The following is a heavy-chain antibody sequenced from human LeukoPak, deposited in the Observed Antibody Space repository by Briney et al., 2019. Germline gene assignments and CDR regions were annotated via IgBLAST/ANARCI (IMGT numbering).Heavy chain of an antibody. CDR3: AKEGHRYSSDY. D-gene: IGHD5-18*01. J-gene: IGHJ4*02. CDR1: GLTLSRSA. CDR2: ISVIGSDT. V-gene: IGHV3-23*01. Sequence: GGSLSLFCVLSGLTLSRSAMLWVHQPPRKGLDWVSGISVIGSDTYYADSVKGRFTISRDNSKSPLYLQMNSLRAEDTAIYYCAKEGHRYSSDYWGQGTLVTVSS.